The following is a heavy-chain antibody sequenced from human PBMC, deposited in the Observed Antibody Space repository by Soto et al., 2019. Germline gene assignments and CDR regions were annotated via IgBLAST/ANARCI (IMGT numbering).Heavy chain of an antibody. V-gene: IGHV3-23*01. J-gene: IGHJ6*01. CDR1: GFTFSSYA. Sequence: GGSLRLSCAASGFTFSSYAMSWVRQAPGKGLEWVSAISGSGGSTYYADSVKGRFTISRDNSKNTLYLQMNSLRAEDTAVYYCAKCCSSAVGYYYYYGMDVWGQGTTVNASS. CDR3: AKCCSSAVGYYYYYGMDV. CDR2: ISGSGGST. D-gene: IGHD6-6*01.